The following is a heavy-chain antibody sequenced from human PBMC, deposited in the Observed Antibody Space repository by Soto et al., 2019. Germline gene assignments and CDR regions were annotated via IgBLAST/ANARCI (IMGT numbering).Heavy chain of an antibody. V-gene: IGHV1-69*02. J-gene: IGHJ6*03. Sequence: QVPLVQSGAEVKKPESSVKVSCKASGGTFSSYTISWVRQAPGQGLEWMGRIIPILGIANYAQKFQGRVTITADKSTSTACMELSSLRSEDTAVYYCASGYCSSTSCYAGGGYYYMDVWGKGTTVTVSS. CDR3: ASGYCSSTSCYAGGGYYYMDV. CDR1: GGTFSSYT. D-gene: IGHD2-2*01. CDR2: IIPILGIA.